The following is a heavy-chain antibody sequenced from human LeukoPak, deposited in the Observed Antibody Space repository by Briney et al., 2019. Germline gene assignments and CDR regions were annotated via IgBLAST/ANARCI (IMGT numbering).Heavy chain of an antibody. CDR1: GGPFNSYA. CDR2: FIPISGTP. V-gene: IGHV1-69*05. D-gene: IGHD6-13*01. CDR3: ARGFSSTWRELDY. Sequence: SVKVSCKASGGPFNSYAIYWVRQAPGQGLEWMGGFIPISGTPTYGQKFQGRLTITTDDSTNTAYMELRSLTSEDTAVYYCARGFSSTWRELDYWGQGTLVTVSS. J-gene: IGHJ4*02.